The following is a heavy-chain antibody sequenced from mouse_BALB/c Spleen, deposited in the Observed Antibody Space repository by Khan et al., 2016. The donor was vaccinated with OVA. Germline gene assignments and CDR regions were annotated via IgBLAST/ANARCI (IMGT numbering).Heavy chain of an antibody. CDR2: ISPGSGTP. J-gene: IGHJ4*01. V-gene: IGHV1S41*01. D-gene: IGHD1-1*01. Sequence: DLVKPGASVKLSCKASGYTFTSYWINWIKQRPGQGLEWIGRISPGSGTPYYNEMFKGKATLTVDISSNTAYIQLSSLSSEDSAVYFCARENYYESSHYAMDYWGQGTSVTVSS. CDR1: GYTFTSYW. CDR3: ARENYYESSHYAMDY.